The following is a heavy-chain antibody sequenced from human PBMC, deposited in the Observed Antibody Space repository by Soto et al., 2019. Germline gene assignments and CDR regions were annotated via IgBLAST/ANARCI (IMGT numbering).Heavy chain of an antibody. J-gene: IGHJ6*03. V-gene: IGHV3-48*01. D-gene: IGHD4-17*01. CDR3: ARDLPQGYYGDYLGYYYYYMDV. CDR2: ISSSSSTI. CDR1: GFTFSSYS. Sequence: GGSLRLSCAASGFTFSSYSMNWVRQAPGKGLEWVSYISSSSSTIYYADSVKGRFTISRDIAKNSLYLQMNSLRAEDTAVYYCARDLPQGYYGDYLGYYYYYMDVWGKGTTVTVSS.